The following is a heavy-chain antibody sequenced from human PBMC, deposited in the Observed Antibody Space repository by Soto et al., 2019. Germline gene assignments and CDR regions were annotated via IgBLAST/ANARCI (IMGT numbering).Heavy chain of an antibody. CDR1: GFTFSSYA. CDR3: ASPYSGSYW. Sequence: QVQLEESGGGVVQPGRSLRLSCTASGFTFSSYAMHWVRQAPGKGLEWVAVISYDGSNKYYADSVKGRFTISRDNSKNTLYLQMNSLRAEDTAVYYCASPYSGSYWWGQGTLVTVSS. V-gene: IGHV3-30-3*01. J-gene: IGHJ4*02. CDR2: ISYDGSNK. D-gene: IGHD1-26*01.